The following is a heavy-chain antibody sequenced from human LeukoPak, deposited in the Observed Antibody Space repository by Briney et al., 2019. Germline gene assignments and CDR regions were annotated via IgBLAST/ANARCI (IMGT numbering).Heavy chain of an antibody. CDR2: MNPNRGNT. D-gene: IGHD5-18*01. CDR1: GYTFTSYD. CDR3: ARKPDSYGYDY. V-gene: IGHV1-8*01. Sequence: ASVKVSCKASGYTFTSYDINWVRQATGQGLEWMGWMNPNRGNTGYAQKIQGRVTMTRNTSISTAYMELSRLRSEDTAVYYCARKPDSYGYDYWGQGTLVTVSS. J-gene: IGHJ4*02.